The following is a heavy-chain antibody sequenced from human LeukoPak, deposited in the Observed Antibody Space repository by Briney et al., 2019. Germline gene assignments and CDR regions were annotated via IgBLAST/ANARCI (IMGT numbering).Heavy chain of an antibody. CDR2: ISYDGSNK. CDR3: ARAVLYDFWSGPLEY. D-gene: IGHD3-3*01. V-gene: IGHV3-30-3*01. J-gene: IGHJ4*02. Sequence: GGSLRLSCAASGFTFSSYAMSWVRQAPGKGLEWVAVISYDGSNKYYADSVKGRFTISRDDSKNTLYLQMNSLRAEDTAVYYCARAVLYDFWSGPLEYWGQGTLVTVSS. CDR1: GFTFSSYA.